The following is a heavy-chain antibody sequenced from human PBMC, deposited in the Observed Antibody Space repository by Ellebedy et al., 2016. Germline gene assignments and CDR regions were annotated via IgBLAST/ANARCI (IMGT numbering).Heavy chain of an antibody. V-gene: IGHV3-30-3*01. Sequence: GGSLRLSCAASGFTFSSYAMHWVRQAPGKGLEWVAVISYDGSNKYYADSVKGRFTISRDNSKNTLYLQMNSLRAEDTAVYYCARDQRLRLGELFALLSRGYYYGMDVWGQGTTVTVSS. D-gene: IGHD3-16*01. J-gene: IGHJ6*02. CDR2: ISYDGSNK. CDR3: ARDQRLRLGELFALLSRGYYYGMDV. CDR1: GFTFSSYA.